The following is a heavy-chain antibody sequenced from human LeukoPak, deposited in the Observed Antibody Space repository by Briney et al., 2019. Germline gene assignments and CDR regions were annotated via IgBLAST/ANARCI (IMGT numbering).Heavy chain of an antibody. D-gene: IGHD3-22*01. J-gene: IGHJ4*02. CDR3: ARRHYYDSSGYYLSDYFDY. CDR2: IYTSGST. Sequence: PSQTLSLTCTVSGGSISSGTYYWSWIRQPAGKGLEWIGRIYTSGSTNYNPSLKSRVTISVDTSKNQFSLKLSSVTAADTAVYYCARRHYYDSSGYYLSDYFDYWGQGTLVTVSS. CDR1: GGSISSGTYY. V-gene: IGHV4-61*02.